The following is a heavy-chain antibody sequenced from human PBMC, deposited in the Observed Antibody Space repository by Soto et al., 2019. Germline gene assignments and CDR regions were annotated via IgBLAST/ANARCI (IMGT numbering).Heavy chain of an antibody. J-gene: IGHJ2*01. V-gene: IGHV3-30*03. D-gene: IGHD3-9*01. CDR3: QAEDGIRDSVPVSAFLLNRSSDL. CDR2: ISYDGSNK. Sequence: KGLEWVAVISYDGSNKYYADSVKGRFTISRANSKNTLYLQMNSLRAEDTAVFFFQAEDGIRDSVPVSAFLLNRSSDL.